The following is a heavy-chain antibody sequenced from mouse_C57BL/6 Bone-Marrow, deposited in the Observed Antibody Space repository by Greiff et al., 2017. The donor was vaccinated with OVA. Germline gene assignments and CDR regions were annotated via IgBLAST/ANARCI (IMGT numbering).Heavy chain of an antibody. CDR1: GYTFTDYE. V-gene: IGHV1-15*01. CDR3: TREWDEAY. CDR2: IDPEPGGT. D-gene: IGHD4-1*01. Sequence: QVQLQQSGAELVRPGASVTLSCKASGYTFTDYELHWVTQTPVHGLEWIGAIDPEPGGTVYIHKFKGKAILTADKSSGTAYMELRILTSEDSAVYYCTREWDEAYWGQGTLVTVSA. J-gene: IGHJ3*01.